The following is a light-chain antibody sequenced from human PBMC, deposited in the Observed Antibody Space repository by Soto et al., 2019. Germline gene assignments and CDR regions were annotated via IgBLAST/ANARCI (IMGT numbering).Light chain of an antibody. CDR2: EGS. J-gene: IGLJ1*01. CDR3: CSFESSRTYV. CDR1: SSDVGSSNL. V-gene: IGLV2-23*01. Sequence: QSALTQPASVSGSPGQSITISCTGTSSDVGSSNLVSWYQQHPGKAPKVMIFEGSQRPSGVSHRFSGSKSGNTASLTISGLQAEDEADYYCCSFESSRTYVFGTGTKVTVL.